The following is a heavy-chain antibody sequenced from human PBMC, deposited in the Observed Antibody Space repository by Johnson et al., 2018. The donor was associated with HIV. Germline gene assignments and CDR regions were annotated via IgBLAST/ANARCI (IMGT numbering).Heavy chain of an antibody. CDR3: TTDWLYSSSGGGAFDI. CDR1: GFTFSNYA. CDR2: IYSGGST. Sequence: VQLVESGGGLVQPGGSLRLSCAASGFTFSNYAMSWVRQAPGKGLEWVSVIYSGGSTYYADSVRGRFTISRDNSKNTLYLQMNSLKTEDTAVYYCTTDWLYSSSGGGAFDIWGQGTKVTVSS. J-gene: IGHJ3*02. D-gene: IGHD6-13*01. V-gene: IGHV3-66*01.